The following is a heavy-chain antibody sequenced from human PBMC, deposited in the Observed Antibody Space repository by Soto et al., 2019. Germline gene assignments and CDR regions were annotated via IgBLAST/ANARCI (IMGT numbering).Heavy chain of an antibody. D-gene: IGHD5-18*01. Sequence: SVKVSCKASGGTFSSYAISWVRQAPGQGLEWMGGIIPIFGTANYAQKFQGRVTITADESTSTAYMELSSLRSEDTAVYYCASWLQTRCSYGFRDYYGMDVWGQGTTVTVSS. V-gene: IGHV1-69*13. CDR2: IIPIFGTA. J-gene: IGHJ6*02. CDR3: ASWLQTRCSYGFRDYYGMDV. CDR1: GGTFSSYA.